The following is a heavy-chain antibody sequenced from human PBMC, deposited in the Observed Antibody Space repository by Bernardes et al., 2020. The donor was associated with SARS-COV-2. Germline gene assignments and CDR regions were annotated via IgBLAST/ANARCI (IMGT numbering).Heavy chain of an antibody. D-gene: IGHD3-10*01. Sequence: ETLSLTCIVSGGSISSHYWSWIRQPPGKGLEWIGYIYYRGSSNYNPSLKSRVTISVDTSKNQFSLKLSSVTAADTAVYYCARGRSWFGEWVYWGQGTLVTVSS. CDR3: ARGRSWFGEWVY. CDR2: IYYRGSS. J-gene: IGHJ4*02. V-gene: IGHV4-59*11. CDR1: GGSISSHY.